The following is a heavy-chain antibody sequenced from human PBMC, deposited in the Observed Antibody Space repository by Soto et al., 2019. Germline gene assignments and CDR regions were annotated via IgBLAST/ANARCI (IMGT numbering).Heavy chain of an antibody. Sequence: GVSLRLSCAASGFTFSSYGMHWVRQAPAKGLEWVAVIWYDGSNKYYADSVKGRFTISRDNSKNTLYLQMNSLRAEDTAVYYCARDGHCSGGSCYSVPVFDYWGQGTLVTVS. CDR2: IWYDGSNK. CDR1: GFTFSSYG. J-gene: IGHJ4*02. V-gene: IGHV3-33*01. D-gene: IGHD2-15*01. CDR3: ARDGHCSGGSCYSVPVFDY.